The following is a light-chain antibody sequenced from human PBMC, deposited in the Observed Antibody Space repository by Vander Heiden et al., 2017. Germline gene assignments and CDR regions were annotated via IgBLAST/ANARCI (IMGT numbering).Light chain of an antibody. Sequence: QSVLTQPPSASGTPGQRVTISCSGRSSNIGSNYVYWYQQLPGTAPKLLIYRNNQRPSGVPDRFSGSKSGTSASLAISGLRSEDEADYYCAAWDDSLSVPFGGGTKLTVL. CDR2: RNN. J-gene: IGLJ2*01. CDR1: SSNIGSNY. CDR3: AAWDDSLSVP. V-gene: IGLV1-47*01.